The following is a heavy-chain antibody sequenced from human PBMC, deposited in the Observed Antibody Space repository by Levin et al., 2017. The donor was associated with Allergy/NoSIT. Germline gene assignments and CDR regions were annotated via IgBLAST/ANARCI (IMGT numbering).Heavy chain of an antibody. CDR1: AFTFSSYA. J-gene: IGHJ3*02. Sequence: GGSLRLSCAASAFTFSSYAMHWVRQAPGKGLEWVAVISYDGIKKYYADSVKGRFTISRDNSKNTLYLQMNSLRAEDTAVYSCARGPDFWPPNDAFDIWGQGTMVTVSS. CDR2: ISYDGIKK. V-gene: IGHV3-30-3*01. D-gene: IGHD3-3*01. CDR3: ARGPDFWPPNDAFDI.